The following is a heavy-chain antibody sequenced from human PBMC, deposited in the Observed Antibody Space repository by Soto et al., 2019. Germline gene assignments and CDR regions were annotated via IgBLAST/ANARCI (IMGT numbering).Heavy chain of an antibody. Sequence: PGEFLKICCKGSEYSFTSYWISGGRQMPGKGLEWRGRIDPSDSNTNYSPSFQGHVTISADKSISTAYLQWSSLKASDTAMYYCARPSVTIFGDYGMDVWGQGTTVTVSS. D-gene: IGHD3-3*01. J-gene: IGHJ6*02. CDR2: IDPSDSNT. V-gene: IGHV5-10-1*01. CDR1: EYSFTSYW. CDR3: ARPSVTIFGDYGMDV.